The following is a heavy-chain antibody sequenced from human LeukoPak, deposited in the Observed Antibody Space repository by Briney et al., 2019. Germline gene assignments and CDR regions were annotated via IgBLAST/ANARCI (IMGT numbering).Heavy chain of an antibody. D-gene: IGHD5-18*01. Sequence: GGSLRLSCAASGFTFSSHAMSWVRQAPGKGLEWVSDISGSGGSTYYADSVKGRFTISRDNAKNSLYLQMNSLRAEDTAVYYCARVRGYTGMVDYWGQGTLVTVSS. J-gene: IGHJ4*02. CDR1: GFTFSSHA. CDR3: ARVRGYTGMVDY. CDR2: ISGSGGST. V-gene: IGHV3-23*01.